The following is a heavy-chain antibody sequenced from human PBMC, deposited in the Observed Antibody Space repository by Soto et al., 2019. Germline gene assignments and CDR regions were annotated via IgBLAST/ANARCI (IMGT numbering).Heavy chain of an antibody. V-gene: IGHV4-39*01. D-gene: IGHD3-9*01. J-gene: IGHJ4*02. Sequence: SETLSLTCTVSGGSVSSSSYYWGWVRQPPGKGLEWIGSVYYSGSTYYNPSLESRVTISVDKSKNQFSLKLMSLSAADTAANYCGRLEGLATISYYFDYWGQGALVTVSS. CDR2: VYYSGST. CDR3: GRLEGLATISYYFDY. CDR1: GGSVSSSSYY.